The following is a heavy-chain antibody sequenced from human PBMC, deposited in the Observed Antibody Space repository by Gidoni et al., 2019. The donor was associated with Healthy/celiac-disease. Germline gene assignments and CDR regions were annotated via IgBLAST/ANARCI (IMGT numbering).Heavy chain of an antibody. CDR2: IDWDDDK. CDR3: ARIRCSTGTRGAFDI. D-gene: IGHD1-1*01. CDR1: GFSLSTSGMC. Sequence: QVTLRESGPALVKPTQTLTLTCTFSGFSLSTSGMCVSWIRQPPGKALEWLALIDWDDDKYYSTSLKTRLTISKDTSKNQVVLTMTNMDPVDTATYYCARIRCSTGTRGAFDIWGQGTMVTVSS. V-gene: IGHV2-70*01. J-gene: IGHJ3*02.